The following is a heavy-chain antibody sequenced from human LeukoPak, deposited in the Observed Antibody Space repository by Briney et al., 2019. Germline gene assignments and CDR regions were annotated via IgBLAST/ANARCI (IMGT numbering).Heavy chain of an antibody. V-gene: IGHV4-39*01. Sequence: SETLSLTCTVSGGSISSSGYYWGWIRQPPGKGLEWIGSIYYTGSAYYNPSLKSRVTISVDTSKNQFSLKLSSVTAADTAVYYCARMDPDMTTVLKADYYYYMDVWGKGTTVTVSS. J-gene: IGHJ6*03. CDR1: GGSISSSGYY. CDR3: ARMDPDMTTVLKADYYYYMDV. D-gene: IGHD4-23*01. CDR2: IYYTGSA.